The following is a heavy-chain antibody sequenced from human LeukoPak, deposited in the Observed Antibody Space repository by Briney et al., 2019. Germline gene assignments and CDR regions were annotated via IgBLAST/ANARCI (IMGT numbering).Heavy chain of an antibody. J-gene: IGHJ4*02. V-gene: IGHV5-51*01. Sequence: GESLKISCKGFGYNFTNFRIGWVRQMPGKGLEWMGIIYPGDSDTRYSPSFQGQVTISADKSISTVYLQWSSLKASDTAMYYCARSSVEVAAQIDYWGQGTLVTVSS. CDR3: ARSSVEVAAQIDY. CDR2: IYPGDSDT. D-gene: IGHD2-15*01. CDR1: GYNFTNFR.